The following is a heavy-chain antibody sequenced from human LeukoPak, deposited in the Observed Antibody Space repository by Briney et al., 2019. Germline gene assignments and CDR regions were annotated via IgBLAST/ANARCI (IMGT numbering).Heavy chain of an antibody. CDR2: INSDGSST. J-gene: IGHJ4*02. CDR3: ASPDYYGSGSRPFDY. V-gene: IGHV3-74*01. D-gene: IGHD3-10*01. Sequence: GGSLRLSCAASGFTFSSYWMHWVRQAPGKGLVWVSRINSDGSSTSYADSVKGRFTISRDNAKNTLYLQMNSLRAEDTAVYYCASPDYYGSGSRPFDYWGQGTLATVSS. CDR1: GFTFSSYW.